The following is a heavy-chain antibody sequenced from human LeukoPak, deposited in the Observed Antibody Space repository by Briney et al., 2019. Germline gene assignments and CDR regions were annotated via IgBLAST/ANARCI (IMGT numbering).Heavy chain of an antibody. CDR2: IVGSGGST. Sequence: GGSLRLSCTASGFTFSTYAMSWVRQAPGKGLEWVSAIVGSGGSTYYADSVKGRFTISRDNSKNTLYLQMNSLRAEDTAVYYCAKDYRDYEYWGQGTLVTVSS. CDR3: AKDYRDYEY. J-gene: IGHJ4*02. D-gene: IGHD4-17*01. V-gene: IGHV3-23*01. CDR1: GFTFSTYA.